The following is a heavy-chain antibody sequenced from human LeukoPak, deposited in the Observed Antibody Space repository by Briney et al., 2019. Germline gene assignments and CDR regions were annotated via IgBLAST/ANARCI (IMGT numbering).Heavy chain of an antibody. V-gene: IGHV4-4*09. CDR2: IYSTGTT. Sequence: PPETLSLTCTVSGTFVSGFYWTWIRQPPGKGLEWIGFIYSTGTTSYNSSLQSRVTISVDTSKNQFSLKLKSVIAADTAIYYCAGRWRGTLDYWGQGTLVAVSS. J-gene: IGHJ4*02. D-gene: IGHD3-3*01. CDR3: AGRWRGTLDY. CDR1: GTFVSGFY.